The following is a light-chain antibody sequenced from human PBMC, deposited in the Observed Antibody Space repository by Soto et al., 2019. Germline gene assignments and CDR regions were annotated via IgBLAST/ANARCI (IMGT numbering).Light chain of an antibody. Sequence: QSVLTQPPSVSAAPGQKVTISCSGSSSNIGNQYVSWYQQLPQTAPKLLIYDNNKRPSGIPDRFSGSKSGTSATLGIAGLQTGDEADYYCASWDSSLSAVVFGGGTKLTVL. CDR1: SSNIGNQY. J-gene: IGLJ2*01. V-gene: IGLV1-51*01. CDR2: DNN. CDR3: ASWDSSLSAVV.